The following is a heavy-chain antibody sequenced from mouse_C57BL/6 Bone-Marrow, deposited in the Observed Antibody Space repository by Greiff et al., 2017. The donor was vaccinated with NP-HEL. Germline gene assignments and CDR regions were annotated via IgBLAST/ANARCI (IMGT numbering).Heavy chain of an antibody. D-gene: IGHD3-2*02. J-gene: IGHJ2*01. CDR2: IHPNSGST. Sequence: QVQLQQPGAELVKPGASVKLSCKASGYTFTSYWMHWVKQRPGQGLEWIGMIHPNSGSTNYNEKFKSKATLTVDKSSSTAYMQLSSLTSEDSAVYYCARDRQLRPFYFDYWGQGTTLTVSS. V-gene: IGHV1-64*01. CDR3: ARDRQLRPFYFDY. CDR1: GYTFTSYW.